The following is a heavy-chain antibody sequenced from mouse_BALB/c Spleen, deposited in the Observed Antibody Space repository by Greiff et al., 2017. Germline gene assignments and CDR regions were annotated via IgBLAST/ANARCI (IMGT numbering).Heavy chain of an antibody. V-gene: IGHV2-6-7*01. CDR1: GFSLTGYG. Sequence: VQLVESGPGLVAPSQSLSITCTVSGFSLTGYGVNWVRQPPGKGLEWLGMIWGDGSTDYNSALKSRLSISKDNSKSQVFLKMNSLQTDDTARYYCARDLGRRDYAMDYWGQGTSVTVSS. CDR3: ARDLGRRDYAMDY. CDR2: IWGDGST. J-gene: IGHJ4*01. D-gene: IGHD2-14*01.